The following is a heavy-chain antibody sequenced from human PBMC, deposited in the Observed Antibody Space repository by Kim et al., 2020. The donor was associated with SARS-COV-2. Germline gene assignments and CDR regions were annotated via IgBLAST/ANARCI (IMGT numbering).Heavy chain of an antibody. V-gene: IGHV1-2*02. CDR1: GYTFTGYY. CDR2: INPNSGGT. J-gene: IGHJ6*02. D-gene: IGHD3-3*01. CDR3: ARERMDFWSGYYGGGSYYYYGMDV. Sequence: ASVKVSCKASGYTFTGYYMHWVRQAPGQGLEWMGWINPNSGGTNYAQKFQGRVTMTRDTSISTAYMELSRLRSDDTAVYYCARERMDFWSGYYGGGSYYYYGMDVWGQGTTVTVSS.